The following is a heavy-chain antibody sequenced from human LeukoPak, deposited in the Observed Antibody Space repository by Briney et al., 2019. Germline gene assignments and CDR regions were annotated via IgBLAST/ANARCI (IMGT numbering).Heavy chain of an antibody. CDR3: ARDSGSGGP. CDR1: GFTFSSYW. CDR2: IKPDGSEK. J-gene: IGHJ5*02. V-gene: IGHV3-7*01. Sequence: GGSLRLSCAASGFTFSSYWMSWVRQPPGKGLEWVAHIKPDGSEKNYVDSVKGRFTLFRDDARNSVYLQMNSLRVEDTAVYYCARDSGSGGPWGQGTPVTVSS. D-gene: IGHD6-19*01.